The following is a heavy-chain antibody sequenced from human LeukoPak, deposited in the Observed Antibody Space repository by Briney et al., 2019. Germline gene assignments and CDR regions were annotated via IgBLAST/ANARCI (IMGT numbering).Heavy chain of an antibody. V-gene: IGHV1-2*02. CDR3: ARQIMITFGGVIDAFDI. D-gene: IGHD3-16*02. J-gene: IGHJ3*02. CDR2: INPNSGGT. Sequence: ASVKVSCKASGYTFTGYYMHRVRQAPGQGLEWMGWINPNSGGTNYAQKFQGRVTMTRDTSISTAYMELSRLRSDDTAVYYCARQIMITFGGVIDAFDIWGQGTMVTVSS. CDR1: GYTFTGYY.